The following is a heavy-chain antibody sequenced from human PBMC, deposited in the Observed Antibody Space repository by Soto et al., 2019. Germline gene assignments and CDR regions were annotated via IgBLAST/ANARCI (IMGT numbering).Heavy chain of an antibody. V-gene: IGHV3-23*01. CDR3: AKYPHRRSWYTRLQWFDP. CDR2: ISGSGGST. CDR1: GFTFSSYS. Sequence: GGSLRHSCAASGFTFSSYSRSWERQAPEKGLEWVSAISGSGGSTYYADSVKGRFSISRDNSKNTLYLQMNSLSAEDTAVYYCAKYPHRRSWYTRLQWFDPGGQGTLVTVSA. J-gene: IGHJ5*02. D-gene: IGHD6-13*01.